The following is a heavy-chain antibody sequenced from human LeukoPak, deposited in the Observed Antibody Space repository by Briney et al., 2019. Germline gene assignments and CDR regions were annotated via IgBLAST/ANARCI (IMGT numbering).Heavy chain of an antibody. CDR3: VKRKDHQYFDY. CDR2: ISSSSSYI. J-gene: IGHJ4*02. CDR1: GFTFSSYS. Sequence: GGSLRLSCAASGFTFSSYSMNWVRQAPGKGLEWVSSISSSSSYIYYADSVKGRFTISRDNAKNTLFLQMNSLRAEDTAIYYCVKRKDHQYFDYWGQGTLVTVSS. V-gene: IGHV3-21*04.